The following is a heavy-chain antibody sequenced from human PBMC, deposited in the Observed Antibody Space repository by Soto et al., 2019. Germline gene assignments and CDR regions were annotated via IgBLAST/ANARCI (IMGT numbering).Heavy chain of an antibody. J-gene: IGHJ5*02. CDR3: ARGYCSSTSCYIWDNWFDP. D-gene: IGHD2-2*02. CDR1: GGSISRYY. V-gene: IGHV4-59*01. CDR2: IYYSGRT. Sequence: QVQLQESGPGLVKPSETLSLTCTVSGGSISRYYWSWIRQPPGKGLEWIGYIYYSGRTNYNPSLKSRVTISVDTSKTQFSLKLSSVTAADTAVYYCARGYCSSTSCYIWDNWFDPWGQGTLVTVSS.